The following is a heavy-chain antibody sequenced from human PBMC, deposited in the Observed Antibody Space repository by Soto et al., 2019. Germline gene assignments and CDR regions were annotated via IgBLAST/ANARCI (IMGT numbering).Heavy chain of an antibody. J-gene: IGHJ4*02. CDR3: ARDGGFGELKY. D-gene: IGHD3-10*01. CDR1: GDTFSGYP. Sequence: QVQLVQSGAELKKPGSSVKVSCKASGDTFSGYPINWVRQAPGEGLEWMGRIIPVFGTTNDAQRLGRVTFTADESTNTAYMELRGLLSEDTAVYYCARDGGFGELKYWGPGTLVTVSS. CDR2: IIPVFGTT. V-gene: IGHV1-69*18.